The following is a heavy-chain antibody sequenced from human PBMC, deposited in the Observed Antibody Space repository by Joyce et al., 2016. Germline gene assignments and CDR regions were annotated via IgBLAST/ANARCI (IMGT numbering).Heavy chain of an antibody. CDR2: IIPMFGTA. V-gene: IGHV1-69*01. CDR3: ARESREKDLLLWFGELDV. D-gene: IGHD3-10*01. CDR1: GGTFSNYA. Sequence: QVQLMQSGAEVKKPGSSVKVSCKASGGTFSNYASNWVRQAPGQGLEWMGGIIPMFGTANYAQKFQGRVTITADESTSTAYMEVSSLRSEDTAVYYCARESREKDLLLWFGELDVWGQGTTVIVSS. J-gene: IGHJ6*02.